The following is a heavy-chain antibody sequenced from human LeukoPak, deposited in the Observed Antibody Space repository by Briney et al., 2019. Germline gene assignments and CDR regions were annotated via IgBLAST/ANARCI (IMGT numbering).Heavy chain of an antibody. V-gene: IGHV3-66*02. D-gene: IGHD3-10*01. CDR3: ARDPRLLWFGEPGDY. CDR2: IYSGGST. CDR1: GFTVSSNY. Sequence: GGSLGLSCAASGFTVSSNYMSWVRQAPGKGLEWVSVIYSGGSTYYADSVKGRFTISRDNSKNTLYLQMNSLRAEGTAVYYCARDPRLLWFGEPGDYWGQGTLVTVSS. J-gene: IGHJ4*02.